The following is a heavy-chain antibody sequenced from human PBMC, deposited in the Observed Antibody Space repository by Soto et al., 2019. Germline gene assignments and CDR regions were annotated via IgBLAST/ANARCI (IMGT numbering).Heavy chain of an antibody. V-gene: IGHV1-18*01. D-gene: IGHD3-3*01. J-gene: IGHJ4*02. CDR3: AREGVFLNYDFWSGYSPSDFDY. Sequence: QVQLVQSGAEVKKPGASVKVSCKASGYTFTSYGISWVQQAPGQGLEWMGWISAYNGNTNYAQKLQGRVTMTTDTSTSTAYMELRSLRSDDTAVYYCAREGVFLNYDFWSGYSPSDFDYWGQGTLVTVSS. CDR2: ISAYNGNT. CDR1: GYTFTSYG.